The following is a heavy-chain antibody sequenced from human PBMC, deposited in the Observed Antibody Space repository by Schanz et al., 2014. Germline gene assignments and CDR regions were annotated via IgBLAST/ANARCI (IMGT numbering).Heavy chain of an antibody. D-gene: IGHD6-6*01. CDR2: FIPILDVG. Sequence: QVQLVQSGAEVKKPGSSVKVSCKASRSTFSSYTISWVRQARGQGLEWVGRFIPILDVGNYAQQFQGRVTFTADRSTSTAYMDLRSLRSDDTAVYYCARDQSPYTNSSDVRYFDYWGQGTLVTVSS. CDR1: RSTFSSYT. CDR3: ARDQSPYTNSSDVRYFDY. V-gene: IGHV1-69*08. J-gene: IGHJ4*02.